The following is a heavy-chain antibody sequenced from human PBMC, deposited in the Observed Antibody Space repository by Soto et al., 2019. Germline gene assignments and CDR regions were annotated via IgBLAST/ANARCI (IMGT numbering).Heavy chain of an antibody. J-gene: IGHJ4*02. CDR1: GFAFSNYE. V-gene: IGHV3-48*03. D-gene: IGHD3-3*02. CDR3: ARESFSASPNFFDY. CDR2: ISLSGSTI. Sequence: GSLRLSCAASGFAFSNYEMNRVRQAPGKGLEWVSYISLSGSTIYYADSVKGRFTISRDDAKNSLYLQMDSLRADDTAVYYCARESFSASPNFFDYWGQGTLVTVSS.